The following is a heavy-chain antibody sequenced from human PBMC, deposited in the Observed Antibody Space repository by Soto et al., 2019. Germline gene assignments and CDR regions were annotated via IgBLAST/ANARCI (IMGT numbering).Heavy chain of an antibody. CDR2: ISAYNGNT. D-gene: IGHD3-10*01. CDR3: ARSLGRKGNWFDP. V-gene: IGHV1-18*01. Sequence: NVYCKASGYAFTSYGISLVRQAPGQGLEWMGWISAYNGNTNYAQKLQGRVTMTTDTSTSTAYMELRSLRSDDTAVYYCARSLGRKGNWFDPWGQGTLVTVSS. J-gene: IGHJ5*02. CDR1: GYAFTSYG.